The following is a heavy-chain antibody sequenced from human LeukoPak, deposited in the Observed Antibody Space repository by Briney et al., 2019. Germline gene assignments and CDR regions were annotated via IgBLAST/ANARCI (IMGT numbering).Heavy chain of an antibody. J-gene: IGHJ1*01. CDR2: IYHSGRT. D-gene: IGHD3-22*01. Sequence: SSETLSLTCAVSGDYISSSSYYWGWIRQSPGTGLEWIGDIYHSGRTYCNPSLESRVAISIDTSKNQFSLRLRSMTAADTAVFYCARRRYYDSTGYFEWGRGTLVTVSS. CDR3: ARRRYYDSTGYFE. V-gene: IGHV4-39*01. CDR1: GDYISSSSYY.